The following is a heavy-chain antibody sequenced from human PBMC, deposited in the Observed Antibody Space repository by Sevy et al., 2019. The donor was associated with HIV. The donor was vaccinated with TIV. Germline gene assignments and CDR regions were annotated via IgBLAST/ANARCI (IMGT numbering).Heavy chain of an antibody. D-gene: IGHD4-17*01. Sequence: GGSLRLSCAGSGFTFNTYSLNWVRQAPGKGLEWVSSISSDGNYIFYANSLKGRFTISRDNMKNFLFLQMNRLRVEDTALYYCARDPGYGDWFDSWGQGTQVTVSS. CDR2: ISSDGNYI. CDR1: GFTFNTYS. CDR3: ARDPGYGDWFDS. J-gene: IGHJ5*01. V-gene: IGHV3-21*01.